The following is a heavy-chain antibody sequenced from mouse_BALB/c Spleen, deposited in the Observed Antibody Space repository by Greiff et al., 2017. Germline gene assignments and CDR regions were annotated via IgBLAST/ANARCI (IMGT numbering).Heavy chain of an antibody. CDR3: AREDYYGSSSSFAY. D-gene: IGHD1-1*01. V-gene: IGHV3-2*02. Sequence: EVKVEESGPGLVKPSQSLSLTCTVTGYSITSYYACNWIRQFPGNKLEWMGYISYSGSTSYNPSLKSRISITRDTSKNQFFLQLNSVTTEDTATYYCAREDYYGSSSSFAYWGQGTLVTVSA. J-gene: IGHJ3*01. CDR1: GYSITSYYA. CDR2: ISYSGST.